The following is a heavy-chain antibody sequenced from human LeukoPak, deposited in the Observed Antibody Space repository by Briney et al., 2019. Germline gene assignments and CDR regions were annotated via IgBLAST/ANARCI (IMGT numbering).Heavy chain of an antibody. Sequence: ASVKVSCKASGYTFTSYGISWVRQAPGQGLEWMGWISAYNGNTNYAQKLQGRVTMTTDTSTSTAYMELRSLRSDDTAVYYCARDMYSGYEDSSSPVDYWGQGTLVTVSS. D-gene: IGHD5-12*01. CDR1: GYTFTSYG. V-gene: IGHV1-18*01. CDR2: ISAYNGNT. J-gene: IGHJ4*02. CDR3: ARDMYSGYEDSSSPVDY.